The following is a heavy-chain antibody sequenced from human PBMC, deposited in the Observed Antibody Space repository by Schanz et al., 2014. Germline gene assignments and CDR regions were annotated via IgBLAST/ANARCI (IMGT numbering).Heavy chain of an antibody. CDR3: ARDEGKDGYNLAFDV. V-gene: IGHV3-53*01. Sequence: EVQLVESGGGLIQPGGSLRLSCAASGFSVSSNYMSWVRQAPGKGLEWVSVIYRGGSTYYADSVKGRFTISRDNSKNMVFLQMNSLRVEDTAIYYCARDEGKDGYNLAFDVWGQGTLVTVSS. CDR2: IYRGGST. CDR1: GFSVSSNY. J-gene: IGHJ3*01. D-gene: IGHD5-12*01.